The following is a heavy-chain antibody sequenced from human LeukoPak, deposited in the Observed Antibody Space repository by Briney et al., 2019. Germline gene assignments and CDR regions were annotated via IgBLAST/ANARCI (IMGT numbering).Heavy chain of an antibody. CDR1: GFTFSSYE. D-gene: IGHD1-20*01. V-gene: IGHV3-48*03. J-gene: IGHJ4*02. CDR3: AREGNWSDQDY. CDR2: ISSSGSTI. Sequence: PGGSLRLSCAASGFTFSSYEMNWVRQAPGKGLEWVSYISSSGSTIYYVDSVKGRFTISRDNAKNSLYLQMNSLRAEDTAVYYCAREGNWSDQDYWGQGTLVTVSS.